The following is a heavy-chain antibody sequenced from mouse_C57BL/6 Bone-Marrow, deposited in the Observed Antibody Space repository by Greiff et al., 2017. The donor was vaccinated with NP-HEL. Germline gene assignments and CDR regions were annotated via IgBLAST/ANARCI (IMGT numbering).Heavy chain of an antibody. CDR3: AREREYYYGSRWYFDV. Sequence: VQLQQSDAELVKPGASVKISCKVSGYTFTDHTIHWMKQRPEQGLEWIGYIYPRDGSTKYNEKFKGKATLTADKSSSTAYMQLNSLTSEDSAVYCCAREREYYYGSRWYFDVWGTGTTVTVSS. D-gene: IGHD1-1*01. CDR2: IYPRDGST. CDR1: GYTFTDHT. V-gene: IGHV1-78*01. J-gene: IGHJ1*03.